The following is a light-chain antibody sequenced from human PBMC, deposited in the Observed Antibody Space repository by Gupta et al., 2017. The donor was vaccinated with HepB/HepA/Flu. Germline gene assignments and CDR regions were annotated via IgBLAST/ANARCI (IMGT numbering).Light chain of an antibody. CDR3: QQAHSFPIT. V-gene: IGKV1-12*01. J-gene: IGKJ4*01. CDR1: QFITSW. CDR2: AAS. Sequence: DIQLTQSPSSVSASVGDRVTITCRASQFITSWLAWYQQKPGKAPKLLIFAASSLPAGVPSRFSGSGSGTDFTLTISNRQPEDFATYYCQQAHSFPITFGGGTKVQIK.